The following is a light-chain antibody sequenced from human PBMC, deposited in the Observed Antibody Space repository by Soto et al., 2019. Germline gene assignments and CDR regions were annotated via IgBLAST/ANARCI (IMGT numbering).Light chain of an antibody. Sequence: DFQMTQDPLSRRAPEGDRVSITCSASRGISSWLAWYQQKPGKAPRLLIYGASSWDSGVPARFSGSGSGTDFTLTISSLQPEDFAAYYCQQYGSYSCTFGQGTRVEIK. CDR3: QQYGSYSCT. CDR2: GAS. CDR1: RGISSW. V-gene: IGKV1-5*01. J-gene: IGKJ5*01.